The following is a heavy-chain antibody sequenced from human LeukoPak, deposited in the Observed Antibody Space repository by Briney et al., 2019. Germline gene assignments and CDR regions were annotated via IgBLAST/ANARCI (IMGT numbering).Heavy chain of an antibody. J-gene: IGHJ2*01. CDR2: INTDGSST. CDR3: AKDGNLKLLELPAHWYFDL. Sequence: GGSLRLSCAASGFTFSSYWMHWVRQAPGKGLVWVSRINTDGSSTSYADSVKGRFTISRDNSKNTLYLQMNSLRAEDTAVYYCAKDGNLKLLELPAHWYFDLWGRGTLVTVSS. D-gene: IGHD1-7*01. V-gene: IGHV3-74*01. CDR1: GFTFSSYW.